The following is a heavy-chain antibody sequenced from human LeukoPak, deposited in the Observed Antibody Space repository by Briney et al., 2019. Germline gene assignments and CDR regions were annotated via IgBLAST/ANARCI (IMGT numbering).Heavy chain of an antibody. D-gene: IGHD2-15*01. V-gene: IGHV1-2*02. CDR2: INPNSGGT. Sequence: ASVKVSSEASGYTYTGYYMRWVRQAPGQGLEWMGWINPNSGGTNYAQKFQGRVTMTRDTSISTAYMELSRLRSDDTAVYYCARVLRYCSGGSCYSYGIDVWGQGTTVTVSS. CDR1: GYTYTGYY. J-gene: IGHJ6*02. CDR3: ARVLRYCSGGSCYSYGIDV.